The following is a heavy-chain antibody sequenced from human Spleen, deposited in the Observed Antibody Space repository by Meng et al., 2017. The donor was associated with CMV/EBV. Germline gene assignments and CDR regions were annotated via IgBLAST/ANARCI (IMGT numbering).Heavy chain of an antibody. Sequence: GESLKISCAASGFTFSNYAMSWVRQPPGKGPEWVSAISGSGGDTFYVDSVKGRFTISRDNSKYTLYLQMNSLRAEDTAIYYCAKSTYYDFWSGPYYWGQGTLVTVSS. V-gene: IGHV3-23*01. J-gene: IGHJ4*02. CDR3: AKSTYYDFWSGPYY. CDR1: GFTFSNYA. D-gene: IGHD3-3*01. CDR2: ISGSGGDT.